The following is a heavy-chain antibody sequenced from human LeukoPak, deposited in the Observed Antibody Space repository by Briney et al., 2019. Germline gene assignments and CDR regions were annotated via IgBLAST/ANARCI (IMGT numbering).Heavy chain of an antibody. D-gene: IGHD1-26*01. CDR1: GGSIDTYY. Sequence: PSETLSLTCTVSGGSIDTYYWNWIRQPPGKGLEWIGYVFHTGSTNYNPSLKSRVTISVDTSKNQFSLKLSSVTAADTAVYYCARVNLGKYQDFWGQRTLVTVSS. J-gene: IGHJ4*02. CDR3: ARVNLGKYQDF. V-gene: IGHV4-59*12. CDR2: VFHTGST.